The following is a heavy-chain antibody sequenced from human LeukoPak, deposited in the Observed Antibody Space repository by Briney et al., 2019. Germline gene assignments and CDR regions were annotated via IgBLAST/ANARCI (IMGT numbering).Heavy chain of an antibody. CDR1: GYTFPSYS. V-gene: IGHV1-8*01. Sequence: ASVKVSCKASGYTFPSYSINWVRQATGQGLEWMGCMNPNTGGSGPAQKFQGRVTMTYNTPISTAYMELSSVTADDTAVYYCARVASRGTYYYWGQGTLVTVTP. CDR2: MNPNTGGS. D-gene: IGHD3-10*01. CDR3: ARVASRGTYYY. J-gene: IGHJ4*02.